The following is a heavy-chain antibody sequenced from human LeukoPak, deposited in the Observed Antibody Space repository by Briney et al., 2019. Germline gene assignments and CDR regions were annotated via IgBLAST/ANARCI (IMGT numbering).Heavy chain of an antibody. CDR3: ARATSRPHYDFWSGPYYYYYMDV. D-gene: IGHD3-3*01. Sequence: SETLSLTCAVSGGSISSSNRWSWVRQPPGKGLEWIGEIYHSGSTNYNPSLKSRVTISVDKSKNQFSLKLSSVTAADTAVYYCARATSRPHYDFWSGPYYYYYMDVWGKGTTVTVSS. CDR2: IYHSGST. V-gene: IGHV4-4*02. J-gene: IGHJ6*03. CDR1: GGSISSSNR.